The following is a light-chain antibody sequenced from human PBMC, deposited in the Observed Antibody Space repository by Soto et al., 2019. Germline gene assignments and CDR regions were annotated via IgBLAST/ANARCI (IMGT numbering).Light chain of an antibody. Sequence: EIVLTQSPGTLSLSPGATATLSCRASQTVSSNYLAWFQQKSGQAPRLLIYGASTRATGIADRFSGGGSGTDFTLTISRLEPEDFAVYHCQQYGRSWTFGQGTKVDIK. J-gene: IGKJ1*01. CDR2: GAS. CDR3: QQYGRSWT. V-gene: IGKV3-20*01. CDR1: QTVSSNY.